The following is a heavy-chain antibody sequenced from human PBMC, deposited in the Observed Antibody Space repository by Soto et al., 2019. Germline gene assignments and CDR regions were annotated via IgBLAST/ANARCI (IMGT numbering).Heavy chain of an antibody. CDR3: ARARLYAMYYFDD. D-gene: IGHD2-8*01. CDR2: IYYSGST. J-gene: IGHJ4*02. V-gene: IGHV4-31*03. Sequence: PSETLSLTCTVSGGSISSGGYYWSWIRQHPGKGLEWIGYIYYSGSTYYNPSLKSRVTISVDTSKNQFSLKLSSVTAADTAVYYCARARLYAMYYFDDSGQGTLVTVSS. CDR1: GGSISSGGYY.